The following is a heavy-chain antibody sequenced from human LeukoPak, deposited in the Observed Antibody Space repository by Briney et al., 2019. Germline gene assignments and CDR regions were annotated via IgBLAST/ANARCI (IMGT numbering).Heavy chain of an antibody. Sequence: PSGTLSLTCTVSGGSISSSSYYWGWIRQPPGKGLEWIGSIYYSGSTYYNPSLKSRVTISVDTSKNQFSLKLSSVTAADTAVYYCARLGSGSYCDYWGQGTLVTVSS. J-gene: IGHJ4*02. V-gene: IGHV4-39*01. D-gene: IGHD1-26*01. CDR1: GGSISSSSYY. CDR3: ARLGSGSYCDY. CDR2: IYYSGST.